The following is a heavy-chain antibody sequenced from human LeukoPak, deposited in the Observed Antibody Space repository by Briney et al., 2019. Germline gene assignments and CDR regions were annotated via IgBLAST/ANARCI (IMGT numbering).Heavy chain of an antibody. D-gene: IGHD3-9*01. CDR3: ATDLEYFDWLTAGY. CDR2: FDPEDGET. Sequence: ASVKVSCKVSGYTLTELSMHWVRQAPGKGLGWMGGFDPEDGETIYAQKFQGRVTMTEDTSTDTAYMEPSSLRSEDTAVYYCATDLEYFDWLTAGYWGQGTLVTVSS. J-gene: IGHJ4*02. CDR1: GYTLTELS. V-gene: IGHV1-24*01.